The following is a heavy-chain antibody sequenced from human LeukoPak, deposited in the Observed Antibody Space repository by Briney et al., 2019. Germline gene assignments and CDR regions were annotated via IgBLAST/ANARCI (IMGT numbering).Heavy chain of an antibody. CDR3: ARRATVTMPFDY. CDR2: INHSGST. V-gene: IGHV4-34*01. CDR1: XGSXXXXX. D-gene: IGHD4-17*01. Sequence: AVXXGSXXXXXWSWXXXPPGXXLXWIGEINHSGSTNYNPSLKSRVTISVDTSKNQFSLKLSSVTAADTAVYYCARRATVTMPFDYWGQGTLATVSS. J-gene: IGHJ4*02.